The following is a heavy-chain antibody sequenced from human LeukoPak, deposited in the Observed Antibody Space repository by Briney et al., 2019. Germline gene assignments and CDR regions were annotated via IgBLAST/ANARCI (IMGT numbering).Heavy chain of an antibody. Sequence: ASVKVSCKASGYTFTSDDISWVRQAPEQGLEWMGWISTYNGNTNYAQKVQDRVTLTTDTSTSTAYMELRSLRSDDTAVYYCARVHDFWTGHDYFDIWGQGTMVTVSS. D-gene: IGHD3/OR15-3a*01. CDR3: ARVHDFWTGHDYFDI. CDR2: ISTYNGNT. J-gene: IGHJ3*02. CDR1: GYTFTSDD. V-gene: IGHV1-18*01.